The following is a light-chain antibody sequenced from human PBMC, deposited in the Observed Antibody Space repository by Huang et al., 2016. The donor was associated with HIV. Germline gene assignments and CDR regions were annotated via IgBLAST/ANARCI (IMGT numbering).Light chain of an antibody. J-gene: IGKJ4*01. CDR2: GAS. CDR3: QQYNDWPPLT. Sequence: VMTQSPASLSPSLGARVTLSCRASQGGRTNLACYQQKPGQAHTLLMFGASTRATGTPPRFSGSGSGTDFTLTITSLQSSDSAIYYCQQYNDWPPLTFGGGTKVEI. V-gene: IGKV3D-15*01. CDR1: QGGRTN.